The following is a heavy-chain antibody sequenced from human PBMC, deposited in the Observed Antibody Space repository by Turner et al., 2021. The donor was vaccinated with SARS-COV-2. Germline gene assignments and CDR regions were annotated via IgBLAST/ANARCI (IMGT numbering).Heavy chain of an antibody. CDR3: AREGDYGGNSGGFDY. J-gene: IGHJ4*02. Sequence: QVQLVESGGGVVQPGRSLRLSCAASGFTFSSHGMHWVRQAPGKGLEWVAVIWYDGSNKYYADSVKGRLTISRDNSKNTLNLQMNSLRAEDTAVYYCAREGDYGGNSGGFDYWGQGTLVTVSS. V-gene: IGHV3-33*01. CDR2: IWYDGSNK. CDR1: GFTFSSHG. D-gene: IGHD4-17*01.